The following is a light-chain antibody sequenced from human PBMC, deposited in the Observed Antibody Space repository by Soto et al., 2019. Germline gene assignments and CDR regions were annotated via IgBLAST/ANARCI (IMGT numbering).Light chain of an antibody. CDR1: SSDVGGYNY. V-gene: IGLV2-11*01. Sequence: QSVLTQPRSVSGSPGQSVTISCTGTSSDVGGYNYVSWYQQYPGKAPNLIIYDVNVRPSGVPDRFSGSKSGNTASLTISVLQAEDEADYYCCSYAGSYTFWVFGGGTKVTVL. CDR3: CSYAGSYTFWV. CDR2: DVN. J-gene: IGLJ3*02.